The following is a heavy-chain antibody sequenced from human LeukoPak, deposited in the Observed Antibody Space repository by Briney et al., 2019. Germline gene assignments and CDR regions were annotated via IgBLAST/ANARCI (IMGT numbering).Heavy chain of an antibody. CDR3: AKVSGWYTPLDY. V-gene: IGHV3-30*18. J-gene: IGHJ4*02. CDR1: GFTFSSYG. D-gene: IGHD6-19*01. Sequence: GGSLRLSCAASGFTFSSYGMHWVRQAPGKGLEWVAVISYDGSNKYYADSVKGRFTISRDNSKNTLYLQMNSLRAEDTAVYYCAKVSGWYTPLDYWGQGTLVTVSS. CDR2: ISYDGSNK.